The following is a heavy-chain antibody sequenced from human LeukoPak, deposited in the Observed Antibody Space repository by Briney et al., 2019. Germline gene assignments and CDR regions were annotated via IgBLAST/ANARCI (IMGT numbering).Heavy chain of an antibody. D-gene: IGHD6-13*01. CDR1: GFTFSSYG. J-gene: IGHJ6*02. V-gene: IGHV3-30*18. CDR3: AKVVSRGYYYYYGMDV. CDR2: ISYDGSNK. Sequence: GGSLRLSCAASGFTFSSYGMHWVRQAPGKGLERVAVISYDGSNKYYADSVKGRFTISRDNSKNTLYLQMNSLRAEDTAVYYCAKVVSRGYYYYYGMDVWGQGTTVTVSS.